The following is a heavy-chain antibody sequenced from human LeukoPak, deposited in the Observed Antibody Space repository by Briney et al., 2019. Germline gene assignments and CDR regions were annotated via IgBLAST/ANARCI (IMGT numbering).Heavy chain of an antibody. CDR2: SYSGGST. D-gene: IGHD1-1*01. Sequence: PGGSLRLSCAASGFTVSSNYMSWVRQAPGKALEWVSLSYSGGSTSYADSVKGRFTFSRDNSKDTLYLQMNSLRAEDTAVYYCARDRVNWNDVGGLFDYWGQGTLVTVSS. J-gene: IGHJ4*02. V-gene: IGHV3-53*01. CDR3: ARDRVNWNDVGGLFDY. CDR1: GFTVSSNY.